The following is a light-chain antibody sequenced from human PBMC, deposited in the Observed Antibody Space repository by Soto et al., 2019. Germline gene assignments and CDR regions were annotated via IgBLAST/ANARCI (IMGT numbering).Light chain of an antibody. CDR3: QQYQSYSS. CDR2: RAS. J-gene: IGKJ4*01. V-gene: IGKV1-5*01. CDR1: QSITTY. Sequence: DIQMTQSPSSLSASVGDRVTITCRASQSITTYLNWYRQKPGKAPNLLIYRASSLESGVPSRFSGSGSGTEFTLTISSLQPDDFATYYCQQYQSYSSFAGGTKVDIK.